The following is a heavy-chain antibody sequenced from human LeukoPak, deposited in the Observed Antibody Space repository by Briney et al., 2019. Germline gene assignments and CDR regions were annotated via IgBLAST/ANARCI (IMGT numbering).Heavy chain of an antibody. J-gene: IGHJ5*02. CDR3: AKGRGDYVWGSYRPNWFDP. V-gene: IGHV3-30*02. D-gene: IGHD3-16*02. Sequence: GGSLRLSCAAPGFTFSSYGMHWVRQAPGKGLEWVAFIRYDGSNKYYADSVKGRFTISRDNSKNTPYLQMNSLRAEDTAVYYCAKGRGDYVWGSYRPNWFDPWGQGTLVTVSS. CDR2: IRYDGSNK. CDR1: GFTFSSYG.